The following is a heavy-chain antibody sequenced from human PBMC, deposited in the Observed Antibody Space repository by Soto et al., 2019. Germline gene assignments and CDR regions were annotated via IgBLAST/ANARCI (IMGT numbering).Heavy chain of an antibody. CDR1: GGSISSSSYY. CDR2: IYYSGST. CDR3: ARDAEPAAINWFDP. Sequence: SETLSLTCTVSGGSISSSSYYWGWIRQPPGKGLEWIGYIYYSGSTNYNPSLKSRVTISVDTSKNQFSLKLSSVTAADTAVYYCARDAEPAAINWFDPWGQGTLVTVSS. J-gene: IGHJ5*02. D-gene: IGHD2-2*01. V-gene: IGHV4-61*05.